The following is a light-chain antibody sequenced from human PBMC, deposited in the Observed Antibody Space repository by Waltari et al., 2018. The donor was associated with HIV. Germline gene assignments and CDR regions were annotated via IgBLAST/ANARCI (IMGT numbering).Light chain of an antibody. CDR1: SSHIGSGYD. J-gene: IGLJ3*02. CDR2: ANS. Sequence: QSVLTQPPSVSGAPGQRVTISCSGSSSHIGSGYDVHWYQQLPGTAPKLLIYANSNRPSGVPDRCSGSKSGTSASLAITGLQAEDEADYYCQSYDSSLSGWVFGGGTKLTVL. CDR3: QSYDSSLSGWV. V-gene: IGLV1-40*01.